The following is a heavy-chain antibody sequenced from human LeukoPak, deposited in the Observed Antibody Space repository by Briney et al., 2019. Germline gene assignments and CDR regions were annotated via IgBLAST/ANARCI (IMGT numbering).Heavy chain of an antibody. CDR1: GGSISSSNYF. D-gene: IGHD3-3*01. J-gene: IGHJ4*02. V-gene: IGHV4-39*01. Sequence: SETLSLTCTVSGGSISSSNYFWGWIRQPPGKGLEWIGSIYDSGSTYYNPSLKSRVTISVDTSKNQFSLKLNSVTAADTAMYYCQSRFLEWLLDYWGQGTLVTVSS. CDR2: IYDSGST. CDR3: QSRFLEWLLDY.